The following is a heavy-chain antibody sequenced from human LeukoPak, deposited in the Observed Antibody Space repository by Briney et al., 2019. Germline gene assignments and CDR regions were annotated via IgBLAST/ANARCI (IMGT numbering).Heavy chain of an antibody. CDR1: GGSISSYY. D-gene: IGHD6-19*01. J-gene: IGHJ5*02. CDR3: ARDTGWIAVAGHNWFDP. V-gene: IGHV4-59*01. CDR2: IYYSGST. Sequence: PSETLSLTCTVSGGSISSYYWSWIRQPPGKGLEWIGYIYYSGSTNYNPSLKSRVTISVDTSKNQFSLKLSSVTAADTAVYYCARDTGWIAVAGHNWFDPWGQGTLVTVSS.